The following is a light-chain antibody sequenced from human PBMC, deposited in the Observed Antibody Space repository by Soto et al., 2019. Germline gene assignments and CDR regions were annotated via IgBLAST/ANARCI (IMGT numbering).Light chain of an antibody. CDR1: QSVRSSY. V-gene: IGKV3-20*01. CDR3: QQYGDMWT. CDR2: GAS. J-gene: IGKJ1*01. Sequence: RATLNCRASQSVRSSYLAWYQQQPGQAPRLLIHGASRRATGIPDRFSGSGSGTDFTLTINRLEPEDFAVYFCQQYGDMWTFGQGTKVDI.